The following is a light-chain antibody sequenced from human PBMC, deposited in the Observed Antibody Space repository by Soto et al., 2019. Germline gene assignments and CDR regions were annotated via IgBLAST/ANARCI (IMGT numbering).Light chain of an antibody. Sequence: QSALTQPASVSGSPGQSITVSCTGAASDVGGYNFVSWYQQHPGKAPKLLIYDVSHRPSGVSDRFSGSKSDNVASLTISGLEAEDEAEYFFSSHVTRSPVVFGGGTKLTVL. CDR2: DVS. CDR1: ASDVGGYNF. J-gene: IGLJ2*01. CDR3: SSHVTRSPVV. V-gene: IGLV2-14*03.